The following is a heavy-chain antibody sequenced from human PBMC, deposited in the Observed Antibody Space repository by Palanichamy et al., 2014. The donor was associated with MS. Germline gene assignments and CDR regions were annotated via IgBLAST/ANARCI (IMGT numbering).Heavy chain of an antibody. J-gene: IGHJ6*02. Sequence: QLQLQESGSRLVKPSQTLSLTCVVSGGSISSGDYSWNWIRQPPGKGLEWIGYIYPNGSTYYNSSLKSRVTILVDGSKNTLSLRVNSVTAADTAVYFCARGPLVLPPALVIYYYYGLDVWGQGTTVTVSS. D-gene: IGHD2-2*01. CDR1: GGSISSGDYS. CDR2: IYPNGST. V-gene: IGHV4-30-2*01. CDR3: ARGPLVLPPALVIYYYYGLDV.